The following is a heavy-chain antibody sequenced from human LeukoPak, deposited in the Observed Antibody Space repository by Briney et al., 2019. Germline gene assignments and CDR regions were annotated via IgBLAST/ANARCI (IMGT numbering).Heavy chain of an antibody. J-gene: IGHJ4*02. V-gene: IGHV2-5*02. CDR2: IYWANDR. CDR1: GFSLTTSGVG. CDR3: AHRVFQGGYWDSGKFDY. Sequence: SGPTLVHPTPTLPLTCTFSGFSLTTSGVGVGWIRQPPGKALVCLALIYWANDRRYSPSLRSRLPITKDTSKHQVVLTMTNMDPVDTATYYCAHRVFQGGYWDSGKFDYLGQGTPVTVSS. D-gene: IGHD2-8*02.